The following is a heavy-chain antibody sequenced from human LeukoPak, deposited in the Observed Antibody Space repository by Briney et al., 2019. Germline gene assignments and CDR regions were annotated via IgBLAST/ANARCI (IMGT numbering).Heavy chain of an antibody. CDR3: ARDDNYGIFVSVDY. D-gene: IGHD4-11*01. CDR2: INPSSGGT. CDR1: GYTFTGYY. V-gene: IGHV1-2*02. Sequence: ASVKVSCKASGYTFTGYYMHWVRQAPGQGLEWMGWINPSSGGTNYQGRVTMTRDTSISTAYMELSSLRSDDTAVYYCARDDNYGIFVSVDYWGQGTLVTVSS. J-gene: IGHJ4*02.